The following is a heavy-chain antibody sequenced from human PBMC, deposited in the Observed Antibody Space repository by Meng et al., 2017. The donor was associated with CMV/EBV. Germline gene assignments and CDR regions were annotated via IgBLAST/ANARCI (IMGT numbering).Heavy chain of an antibody. D-gene: IGHD6-13*01. CDR3: ARARIAGGFDP. CDR2: MNPNSGNT. V-gene: IGHV1-8*01. CDR1: GYTFTSYD. J-gene: IGHJ5*02. Sequence: ASVKVSCKASGYTFTSYDINWVRQATGQGLEWMGWMNPNSGNTGYAQKFQGRATMTRNTSIGTAYMELSSLRSEDTAVYYCARARIAGGFDPWGQGTLVTVSS.